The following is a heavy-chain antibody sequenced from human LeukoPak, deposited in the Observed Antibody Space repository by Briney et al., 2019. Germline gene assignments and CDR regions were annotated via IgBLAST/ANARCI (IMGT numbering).Heavy chain of an antibody. V-gene: IGHV1-18*01. CDR3: ASNTGSDSSGYAY. CDR1: GYTFTSYG. J-gene: IGHJ4*02. D-gene: IGHD3-22*01. Sequence: GASVKVSCKASGYTFTSYGITWVRQAPGQGLEWTGWISANSGDTNYAQNLQGRVTMTTETSTSTAYMELRSLTSDDTAVFYCASNTGSDSSGYAYWGQGTLVTVSS. CDR2: ISANSGDT.